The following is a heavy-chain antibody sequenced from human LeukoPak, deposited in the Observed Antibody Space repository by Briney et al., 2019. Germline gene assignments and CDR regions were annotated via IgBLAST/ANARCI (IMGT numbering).Heavy chain of an antibody. Sequence: GASVKVSCKASGGTFSSYAISWGRQAPGQGREWMGRIIPIFGTANYAQKFQGRVTITTDESTSTAYMELSSLRSEDTAVYYCARDAAVLYGFDPWGQGTLVTVSS. CDR1: GGTFSSYA. J-gene: IGHJ5*02. V-gene: IGHV1-69*05. CDR3: ARDAAVLYGFDP. D-gene: IGHD2-8*01. CDR2: IIPIFGTA.